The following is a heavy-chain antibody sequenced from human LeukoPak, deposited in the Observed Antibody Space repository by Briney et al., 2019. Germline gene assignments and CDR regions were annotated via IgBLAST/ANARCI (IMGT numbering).Heavy chain of an antibody. CDR1: GFIFSSFG. J-gene: IGHJ4*02. CDR2: VRFDGGEK. Sequence: GGSLSLSCAASGFIFSSFGIHWVRQTPGKGLEWVAFVRFDGGEKYYADSVKGRFTVSKDNSKNTLYLQINSLRPEGTAVYYCAKGGARDVWYFAYWGLGGLVTVSS. D-gene: IGHD2-8*01. CDR3: AKGGARDVWYFAY. V-gene: IGHV3-30*02.